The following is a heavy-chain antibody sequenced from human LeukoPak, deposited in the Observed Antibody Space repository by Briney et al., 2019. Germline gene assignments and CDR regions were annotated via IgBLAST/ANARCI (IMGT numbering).Heavy chain of an antibody. CDR2: ISGSGDST. CDR3: AKEQVVPAANYYYYYYMDV. D-gene: IGHD2-2*01. Sequence: GGSLRLSCAASGFTFSSYAMSWVRQAPGKGLEWVSVISGSGDSTDYANSVKGRFTISRDNSKNTLYLQMNSLRAEDTAVYYCAKEQVVPAANYYYYYYMDVWGKGTTVTVSS. J-gene: IGHJ6*03. V-gene: IGHV3-23*01. CDR1: GFTFSSYA.